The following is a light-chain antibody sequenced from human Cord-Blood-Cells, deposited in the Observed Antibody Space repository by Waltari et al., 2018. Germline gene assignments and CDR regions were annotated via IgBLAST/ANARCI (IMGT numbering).Light chain of an antibody. CDR1: SSDVGGNNY. CDR3: SSYAGSNNLV. V-gene: IGLV2-8*01. CDR2: EVS. Sequence: VTISCTGTSSDVGGNNYVSWYQQHPGKAPKLMIYEVSKRPSGVPDRFSGSKSGNTASLTVSGLQAEDEADYYCSSYAGSNNLVFGGGTKLTVL. J-gene: IGLJ3*02.